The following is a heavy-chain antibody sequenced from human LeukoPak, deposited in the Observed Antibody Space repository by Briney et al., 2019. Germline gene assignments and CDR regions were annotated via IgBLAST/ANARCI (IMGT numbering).Heavy chain of an antibody. CDR1: GFTFSSYA. CDR2: ISSDGNTQ. D-gene: IGHD1-26*01. V-gene: IGHV3-30-3*01. CDR3: ERRRIVGSIDDAFDI. Sequence: GGSLRLSCAASGFTFSSYAMHWVRQAPGKGLEWAAVISSDGNTQYYADSVEGRFTISRDNSNNTLYLQMNSLRADDTAIYYCERRRIVGSIDDAFDIWGQGTMVTLSS. J-gene: IGHJ3*02.